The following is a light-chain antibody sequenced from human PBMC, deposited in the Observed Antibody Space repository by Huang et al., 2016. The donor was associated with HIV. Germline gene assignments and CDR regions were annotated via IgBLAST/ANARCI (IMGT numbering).Light chain of an antibody. CDR3: LQYYSVPQT. Sequence: DIVMTQSPDPLAVSPGERATINCKSSQRVLYSLSKKNYLAWFQQQPGRPPKLLIYWATTRETGVPDRFSGSGSGTDFTLTINNLQAEDVAVYFCLQYYSVPQTFGHGTKVEI. V-gene: IGKV4-1*01. CDR2: WAT. J-gene: IGKJ1*01. CDR1: QRVLYSLSKKNY.